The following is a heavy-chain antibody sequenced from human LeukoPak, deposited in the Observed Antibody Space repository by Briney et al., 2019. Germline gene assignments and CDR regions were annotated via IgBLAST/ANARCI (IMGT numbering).Heavy chain of an antibody. J-gene: IGHJ6*03. CDR3: ARDQTYYDFWSGYRYYYYMDV. CDR1: GFTFSSYW. Sequence: GGSLRLSCAASGFTFSSYWMSGVRQAPGKGLEWVANIKQDGSEKYYVDSVKGRFTISRDNAKNSLYLQMNSLRAEDTAVYYCARDQTYYDFWSGYRYYYYMDVWGKGTTVTVSS. CDR2: IKQDGSEK. V-gene: IGHV3-7*01. D-gene: IGHD3-3*01.